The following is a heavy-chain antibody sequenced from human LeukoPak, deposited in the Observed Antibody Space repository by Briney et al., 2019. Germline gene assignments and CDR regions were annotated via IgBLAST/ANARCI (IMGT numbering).Heavy chain of an antibody. D-gene: IGHD3-22*01. V-gene: IGHV3-74*01. J-gene: IGHJ4*02. CDR3: ARVTYYYDSSGYPPDY. CDR2: INSDGSST. CDR1: GFTFSSYW. Sequence: PGGSLRLSCTASGFTFSSYWMHWVRQAPGKGLVWVSRINSDGSSTSYADSVKGRFTISRDNAKNTLYLQMNSLRAEDTAVYYCARVTYYYDSSGYPPDYWGQGTLVTVSS.